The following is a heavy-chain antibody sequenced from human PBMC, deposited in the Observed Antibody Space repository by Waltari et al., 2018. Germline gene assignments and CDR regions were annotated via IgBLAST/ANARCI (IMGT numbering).Heavy chain of an antibody. CDR3: ARDLTYGDYGVYFDY. J-gene: IGHJ4*02. D-gene: IGHD4-17*01. Sequence: TLSLTCTVSGGSISSYYWSWIRQPAGKGLEWIGRIYTSGSTNYNPSLKSRVTMSVDTSKNQFSLKLSSVTAADTAVYYCARDLTYGDYGVYFDYWGQGTLVTVSS. CDR1: GGSISSYY. CDR2: IYTSGST. V-gene: IGHV4-4*07.